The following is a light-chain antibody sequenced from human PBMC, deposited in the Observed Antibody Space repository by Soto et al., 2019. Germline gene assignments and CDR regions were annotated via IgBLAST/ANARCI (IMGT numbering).Light chain of an antibody. CDR1: QGISSF. V-gene: IGKV1-9*01. CDR2: TAS. J-gene: IGKJ5*01. Sequence: DIQLTQSPSFLSASAGDRVTITCRASQGISSFLAWYQQKPGKAPKLLIHTASTLQSGVPSRFSGSGSGTEFTLTISSLQPEDFATYYCQHRHSYPITFGQGTRQEIK. CDR3: QHRHSYPIT.